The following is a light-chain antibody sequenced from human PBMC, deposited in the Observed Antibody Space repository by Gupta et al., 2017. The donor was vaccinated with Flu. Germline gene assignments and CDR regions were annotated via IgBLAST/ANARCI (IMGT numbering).Light chain of an antibody. CDR2: RSD. V-gene: IGLV1-47*01. CDR3: AAWDATRSGRV. Sequence: QAVLTHPPSVSGAPGESVTISSSGSTSDIGTYYVYWYQQVPGAAPKLLLYRSDRRPSGVPDRFFGSKSGTSASLTISGLRAEDEADYYCAAWDATRSGRVFGGGTKVTVL. CDR1: TSDIGTYY. J-gene: IGLJ3*02.